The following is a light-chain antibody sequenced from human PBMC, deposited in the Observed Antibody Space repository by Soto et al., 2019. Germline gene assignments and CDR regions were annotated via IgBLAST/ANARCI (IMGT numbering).Light chain of an antibody. V-gene: IGKV3-15*01. CDR2: GAS. Sequence: EIVMTQSPATLSVSPGVRATLSCRASQSVSSNLAWYQQKPGQAPRLLIYGASTRATGIPARFSGSGSGTEFTLTISSLQSEDFAVYYCQQYNNWLGLTFGGGTKVEIK. J-gene: IGKJ4*01. CDR1: QSVSSN. CDR3: QQYNNWLGLT.